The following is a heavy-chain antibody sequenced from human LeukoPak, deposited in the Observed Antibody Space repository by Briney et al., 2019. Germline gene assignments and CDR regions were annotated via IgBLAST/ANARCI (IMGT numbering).Heavy chain of an antibody. Sequence: SGTLSLTCSVSGGSVNTYYWSWIRQSAGKGLEWIGRISITEGTNYNPSLKSRVSMSVDASKNQVSLKLGSVTAADTAVYYCARLRRDINDWYADDCWGQGTLVTVSS. CDR2: ISITEGT. CDR3: ARLRRDINDWYADDC. D-gene: IGHD6-19*01. V-gene: IGHV4-4*07. J-gene: IGHJ4*02. CDR1: GGSVNTYY.